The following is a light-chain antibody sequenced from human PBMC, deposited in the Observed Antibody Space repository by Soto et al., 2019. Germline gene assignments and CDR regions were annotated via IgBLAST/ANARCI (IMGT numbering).Light chain of an antibody. V-gene: IGKV1-39*01. J-gene: IGKJ5*01. Sequence: DVQVTQSPAYLSASVGDRFTMTCRASQSIGKYLNWYQKKPGKAPNLLIYDASRLQSGVPSRFSGSGGGTDFTLSISSVQPEDFATYFCQQSYMAPITFGQGTRLEIK. CDR1: QSIGKY. CDR3: QQSYMAPIT. CDR2: DAS.